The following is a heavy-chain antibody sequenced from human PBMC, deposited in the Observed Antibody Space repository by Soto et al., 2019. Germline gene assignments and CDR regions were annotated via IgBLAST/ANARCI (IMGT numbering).Heavy chain of an antibody. CDR1: GFTFDDYT. CDR2: ISWDGGST. V-gene: IGHV3-43*01. J-gene: IGHJ4*02. D-gene: IGHD3-10*01. Sequence: GGSLRLSCAASGFTFDDYTMHWVRQAPGKGLEWVSLISWDGGSTYYADSVKGRFTISRDNSKNSLYLQMNSLRTEDTALYYCAKEGFEGYYGSGSYLDYWGQGTLVTVSS. CDR3: AKEGFEGYYGSGSYLDY.